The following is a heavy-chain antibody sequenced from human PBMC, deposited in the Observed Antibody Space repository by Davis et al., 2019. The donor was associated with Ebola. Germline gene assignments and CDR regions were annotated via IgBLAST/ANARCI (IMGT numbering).Heavy chain of an antibody. V-gene: IGHV4-34*01. CDR1: GGSFSGYY. D-gene: IGHD2-2*02. Sequence: SETLSLTCAVYGGSFSGYYWSWIRQPPGKGLEWIGEINRSGSTNYNPSLKSRVTISVDTSKNQFSLKLNSVTAADTAVYYCTRAIVVVPAAIGWFDPWGQGTLVTVSS. CDR3: TRAIVVVPAAIGWFDP. J-gene: IGHJ5*02. CDR2: INRSGST.